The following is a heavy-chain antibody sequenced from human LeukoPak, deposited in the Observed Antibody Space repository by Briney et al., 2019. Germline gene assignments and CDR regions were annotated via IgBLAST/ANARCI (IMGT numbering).Heavy chain of an antibody. J-gene: IGHJ4*02. CDR3: ASSWLAAAFFDY. Sequence: SETLSLTCTVSGGSISSYYWSWIRQPPGKGLEGIGYIYYSGSTNYNPSLKSRVTISVDTSKNQFSLKLSSVTAADTAVYYCASSWLAAAFFDYWGQGTLVTVSS. CDR1: GGSISSYY. CDR2: IYYSGST. D-gene: IGHD6-13*01. V-gene: IGHV4-59*01.